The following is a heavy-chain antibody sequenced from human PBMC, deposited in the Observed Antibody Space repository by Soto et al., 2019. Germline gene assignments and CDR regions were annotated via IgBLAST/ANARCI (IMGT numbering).Heavy chain of an antibody. CDR2: ISSSSYI. D-gene: IGHD7-27*01. Sequence: GGSLRLSCAASGFTFSSYSMNWVRQAPGKGLEWVSSISSSSYIYYADSVKGRFTISRDNAKNSLYLQMNSLRAEDTAVYYCARDLTGDGYFDYWGQGTLVTVSS. CDR1: GFTFSSYS. J-gene: IGHJ4*02. CDR3: ARDLTGDGYFDY. V-gene: IGHV3-21*01.